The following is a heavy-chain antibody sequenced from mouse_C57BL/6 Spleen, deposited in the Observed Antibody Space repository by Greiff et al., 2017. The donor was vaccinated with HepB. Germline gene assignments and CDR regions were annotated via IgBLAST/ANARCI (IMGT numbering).Heavy chain of an antibody. V-gene: IGHV1-69*01. D-gene: IGHD1-1*01. J-gene: IGHJ2*01. CDR2: IDPSDSYT. CDR1: GYTFTSYW. CDR3: ARRGYGSSFDY. Sequence: QVQLQQPGAELVMPGASVKLSCKASGYTFTSYWMHWVKQRPGQGLEWIGEIDPSDSYTNYNQKFKGKSTLTVDKSSSTAYMQLSSLTPEDSAVYYCARRGYGSSFDYWGQGTTLTVSS.